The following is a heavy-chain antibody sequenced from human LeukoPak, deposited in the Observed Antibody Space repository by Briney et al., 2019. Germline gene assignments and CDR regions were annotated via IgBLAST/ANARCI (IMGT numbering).Heavy chain of an antibody. V-gene: IGHV4-59*08. CDR3: ARHRGGVVGAWDY. CDR2: IYYSGST. CDR1: GGSISSYY. Sequence: PSETLSLTCTVSGGSISSYYWSWIRQPPGKGLEWMGYIYYSGSTNYNPSLKSRVTISVDTSKNQFSLKLSSVTAADTAVYYCARHRGGVVGAWDYWGQGTLATVSS. D-gene: IGHD1-26*01. J-gene: IGHJ4*02.